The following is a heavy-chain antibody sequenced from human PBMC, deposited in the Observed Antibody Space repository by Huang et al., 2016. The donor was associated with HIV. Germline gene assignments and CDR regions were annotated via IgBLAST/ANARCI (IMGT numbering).Heavy chain of an antibody. D-gene: IGHD3-3*01. CDR2: IYYSGTT. CDR1: GDSITSNTFY. Sequence: QESGPGLVGPSETLSLTCAVSGDSITSNTFYWGWIRRPPGKGLEWIGSIYYSGTTYYNPALKRRARIAVDASKNRIFLHLRSVTAADTGVYYCARTGVAVSDDPEYFQHWGQGALVTIS. CDR3: ARTGVAVSDDPEYFQH. V-gene: IGHV4-39*02. J-gene: IGHJ1*01.